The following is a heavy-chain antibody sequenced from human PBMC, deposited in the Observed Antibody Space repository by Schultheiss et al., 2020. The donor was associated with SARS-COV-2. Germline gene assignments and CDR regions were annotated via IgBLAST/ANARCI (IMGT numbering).Heavy chain of an antibody. Sequence: SETLSLTCAVSGGSISSSNWWSWVRQPPGKGLEWIGEINHSGSTDYNPSLKSRVTISVDTSKNKFSLKVRSVTAADTAVYYCARDRWDRDYYDGMDVWGQGTTVTVSS. J-gene: IGHJ6*02. CDR2: INHSGST. CDR1: GGSISSSNW. V-gene: IGHV4-4*02. CDR3: ARDRWDRDYYDGMDV. D-gene: IGHD1-26*01.